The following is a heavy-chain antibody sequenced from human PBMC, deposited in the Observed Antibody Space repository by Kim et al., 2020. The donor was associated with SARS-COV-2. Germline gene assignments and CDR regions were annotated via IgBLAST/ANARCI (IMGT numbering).Heavy chain of an antibody. Sequence: ASVKVSCKASGYTFTSYAMNWVRQAPGQGLEWMGWINTNTGNPTYAQGFTGRFVFSLDTSVSTAYLQISSLKAEDTAVYYCARDLWAPRKQQLVPNGGYNWFDPWGQGTLVTVSS. V-gene: IGHV7-4-1*02. CDR2: INTNTGNP. D-gene: IGHD6-13*01. J-gene: IGHJ5*02. CDR3: ARDLWAPRKQQLVPNGGYNWFDP. CDR1: GYTFTSYA.